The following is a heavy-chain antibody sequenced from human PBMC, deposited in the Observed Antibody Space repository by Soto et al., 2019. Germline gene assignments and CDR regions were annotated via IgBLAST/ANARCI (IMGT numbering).Heavy chain of an antibody. D-gene: IGHD5-18*01. Sequence: PGGSLRLSCAASGFTFRSYAMSWVRQAPGKGLEWVSAISGSGGTAYYADSVKGRFTISRDNSKNTLYLQMNSLRAEDTAVYYCAKDTAMVTGWFDPWGQGTLVTVSS. CDR3: AKDTAMVTGWFDP. J-gene: IGHJ5*02. CDR1: GFTFRSYA. CDR2: ISGSGGTA. V-gene: IGHV3-23*01.